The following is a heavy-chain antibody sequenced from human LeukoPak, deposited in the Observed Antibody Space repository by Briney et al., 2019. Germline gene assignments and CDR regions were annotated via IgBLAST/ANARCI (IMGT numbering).Heavy chain of an antibody. Sequence: GGSLRLSCAASGFISISYTMNWVRQAPGKGLEWVSSISSSSSYIYYADSVKGRFTISRDNSKNTLYLQMNSLRAEDTAVYYCAKTRSRGYDPRGYFDYWGQGTLVTVSS. CDR1: GFISISYT. CDR3: AKTRSRGYDPRGYFDY. CDR2: ISSSSSYI. V-gene: IGHV3-21*01. J-gene: IGHJ4*02. D-gene: IGHD5-12*01.